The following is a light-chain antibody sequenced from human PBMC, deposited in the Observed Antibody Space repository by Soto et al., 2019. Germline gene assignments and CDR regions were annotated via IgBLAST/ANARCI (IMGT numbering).Light chain of an antibody. CDR1: QSVSSF. J-gene: IGKJ3*01. V-gene: IGKV3-11*01. Sequence: PGERATLSCRASQSVSSFLAWYQQKPGQAPRLLIYDASNRATGIPTRFSGSGSGTDFTLTISSLEPEDFAVYYCQPRSNWPSFGPGTKVDIK. CDR3: QPRSNWPS. CDR2: DAS.